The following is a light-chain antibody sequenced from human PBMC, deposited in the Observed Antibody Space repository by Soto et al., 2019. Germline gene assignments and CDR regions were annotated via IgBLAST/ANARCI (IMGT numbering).Light chain of an antibody. CDR3: SSYTSSSTWV. CDR2: EVS. CDR1: SSDVGGYNY. V-gene: IGLV2-14*01. Sequence: QSALTQPASVSGSPGQSITISCTGTSSDVGGYNYVSWYQQHPGKAPKLTIYEVSNRPSGVSNRFSGSESGNTASLTISGLQAEDEADYYCSSYTSSSTWVFGGGTKLTVL. J-gene: IGLJ3*02.